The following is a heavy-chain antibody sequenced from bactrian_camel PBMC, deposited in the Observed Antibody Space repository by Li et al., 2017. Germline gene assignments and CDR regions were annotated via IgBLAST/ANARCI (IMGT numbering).Heavy chain of an antibody. CDR2: LFANGGT. V-gene: IGHV3S10*01. CDR3: NVGLCGTWPPGQDNY. CDR1: VFTFSTYV. D-gene: IGHD5*01. Sequence: VQLVESGGGLVQPGGSLRLSCAASVFTFSTYVIYWVRQAPGKGRELVSSLFANGGTYYHDSVKGRFTFAQDNTENAVSLQMNSLKPEDTATYYCNVGLCGTWPPGQDNYWGHGTQVTVS. J-gene: IGHJ4*01.